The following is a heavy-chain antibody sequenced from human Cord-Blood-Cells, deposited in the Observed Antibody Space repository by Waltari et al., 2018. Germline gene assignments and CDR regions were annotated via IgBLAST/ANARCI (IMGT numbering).Heavy chain of an antibody. J-gene: IGHJ3*02. V-gene: IGHV1-69*01. CDR3: ARDRNDSSGYYYDAFDI. CDR2: IIPIFGTA. CDR1: GGTFSSYA. D-gene: IGHD3-22*01. Sequence: SGGTFSSYAISWVRQAPGQGLEWMGGIIPIFGTANYAQKFQGRVTITADESTSTAYMELSSLRSEDTAVYYCARDRNDSSGYYYDAFDIWGQGTMVTVSS.